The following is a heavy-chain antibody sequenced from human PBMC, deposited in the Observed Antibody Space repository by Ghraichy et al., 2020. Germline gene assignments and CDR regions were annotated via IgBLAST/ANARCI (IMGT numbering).Heavy chain of an antibody. J-gene: IGHJ3*02. D-gene: IGHD2/OR15-2a*01. V-gene: IGHV3-21*01. CDR2: ISSSSSYI. CDR3: ARGYGFLENAFDI. CDR1: GFTFSSYS. Sequence: GGSLRLSCAASGFTFSSYSMNWVRQAPGKGLEWVSSISSSSSYIYYADSVKGRFTISRDNAKNSLYLQMNSLRAEDTAVYYCARGYGFLENAFDIWGQGTMVTVSS.